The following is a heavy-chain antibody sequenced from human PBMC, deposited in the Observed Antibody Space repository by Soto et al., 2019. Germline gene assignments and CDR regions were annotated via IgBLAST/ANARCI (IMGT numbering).Heavy chain of an antibody. Sequence: SETLSLTCAVYGGCFSGYYWSWIRQPPGKGLEWIGEINHSGSTNYNPSLKSRVTISVDTSKNQFSLKLSSVTAADTAVYYCARGALWFGIFDYWGQGTLVTVSS. J-gene: IGHJ4*02. CDR3: ARGALWFGIFDY. CDR2: INHSGST. D-gene: IGHD3-10*01. V-gene: IGHV4-34*01. CDR1: GGCFSGYY.